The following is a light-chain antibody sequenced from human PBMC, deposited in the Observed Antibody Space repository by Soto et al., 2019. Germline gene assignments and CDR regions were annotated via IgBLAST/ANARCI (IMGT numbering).Light chain of an antibody. CDR2: DVS. J-gene: IGKJ4*01. V-gene: IGKV1-5*01. Sequence: DVQITQPPTTLSASVGDRVTITCGASQSINNLLAWYQQKPGKAPKFLIYDVSTLESGVPSRFSGSGSGTEFTLTISSLQPEDFATYCCQQYDSYPLTFGGGAKVDVK. CDR3: QQYDSYPLT. CDR1: QSINNL.